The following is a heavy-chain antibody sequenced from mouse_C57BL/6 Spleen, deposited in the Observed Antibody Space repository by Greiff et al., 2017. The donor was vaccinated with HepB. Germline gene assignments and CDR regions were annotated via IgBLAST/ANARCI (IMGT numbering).Heavy chain of an antibody. Sequence: EVKVVESGGGLVKPGGSLKLSCAASGFTFSSYAMSWVRQTPEKRLEWVATISDGGSYTYYPDNVKGRFTISRDNAKNNLYLQMSHLKSEDTAMYYCARDGGNYGNWYFDVWGTGTTVTVSS. J-gene: IGHJ1*03. V-gene: IGHV5-4*01. CDR3: ARDGGNYGNWYFDV. CDR1: GFTFSSYA. CDR2: ISDGGSYT. D-gene: IGHD2-1*01.